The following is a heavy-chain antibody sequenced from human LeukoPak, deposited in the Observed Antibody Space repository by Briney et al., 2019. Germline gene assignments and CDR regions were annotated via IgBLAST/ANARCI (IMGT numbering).Heavy chain of an antibody. CDR2: IYYSGST. J-gene: IGHJ6*02. D-gene: IGHD3-3*01. V-gene: IGHV4-59*01. Sequence: PSETLSLTCTVSSGSITTYYWSWIRQSPGKGLEWIAYIYYSGSTNYNPSLRSRVTISVDTSKNQFSLKMSSVTAADTAVYYCARNFRGLWSGYYDLREYYYGLDVWGQGTTVTVSS. CDR1: SGSITTYY. CDR3: ARNFRGLWSGYYDLREYYYGLDV.